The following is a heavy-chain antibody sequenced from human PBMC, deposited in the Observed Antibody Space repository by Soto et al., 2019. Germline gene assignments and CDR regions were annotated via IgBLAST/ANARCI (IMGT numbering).Heavy chain of an antibody. CDR1: GGTFSSYA. J-gene: IGHJ4*02. CDR2: IIPIFGTA. Sequence: ASVKVSCKASGGTFSSYAISWVRQAPGQGLEWMGGIIPIFGTANYAQKFQGRVTITADESTSTAYMELSSLRSEDTAVYYCARGTIQLASLSTFGYWGQGTLVTVSS. V-gene: IGHV1-69*13. D-gene: IGHD5-18*01. CDR3: ARGTIQLASLSTFGY.